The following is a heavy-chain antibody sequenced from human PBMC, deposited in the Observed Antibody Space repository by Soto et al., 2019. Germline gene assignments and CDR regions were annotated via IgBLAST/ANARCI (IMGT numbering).Heavy chain of an antibody. D-gene: IGHD5-18*01. Sequence: EVQLVEFGGGLVQPGGSLRLSCAASGFTFSSHWMSWVRQAPGRGLEWVANIKYDGGETNYVASVKGRFTISRDNAKNSLYLQMNSLRADDTAVYYCTRGGDSYGYFGSYWGQGTLVTFSS. V-gene: IGHV3-7*04. J-gene: IGHJ4*02. CDR1: GFTFSSHW. CDR2: IKYDGGET. CDR3: TRGGDSYGYFGSY.